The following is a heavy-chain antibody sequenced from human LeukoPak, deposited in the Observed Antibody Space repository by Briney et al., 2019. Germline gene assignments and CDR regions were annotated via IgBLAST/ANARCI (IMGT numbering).Heavy chain of an antibody. V-gene: IGHV4-34*01. J-gene: IGHJ4*02. Sequence: SETLSLTCAVYGGSFSGYYRSWIRQPPGKGLEWIGETNHSGSTNYNPSLKSRVTISVDTSKNQFSLKLSSVTAADTAVYYCARRPTYYYYGSGSYHYDYWGQGTLVTVSS. CDR3: ARRPTYYYYGSGSYHYDY. D-gene: IGHD3-10*01. CDR1: GGSFSGYY. CDR2: TNHSGST.